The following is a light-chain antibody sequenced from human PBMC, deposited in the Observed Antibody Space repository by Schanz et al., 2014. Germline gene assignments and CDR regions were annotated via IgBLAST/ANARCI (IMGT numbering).Light chain of an antibody. V-gene: IGKV3-20*01. J-gene: IGKJ3*01. CDR1: QSVTSSF. CDR3: HQYGISPFT. CDR2: AAS. Sequence: EIVLTQSPGTLSLSPGERATLSCRASQSVTSSFVAWYQQKPGQAPRLLIFAASSRATGIPDRFSGSGSGTDFTLTISRLEPEDFAVYYCHQYGISPFTFGPGTKVDIK.